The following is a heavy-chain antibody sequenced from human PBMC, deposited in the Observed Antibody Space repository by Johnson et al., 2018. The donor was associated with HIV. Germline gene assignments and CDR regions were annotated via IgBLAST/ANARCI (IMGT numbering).Heavy chain of an antibody. CDR2: IYSADNR. CDR1: GFTVSSNY. CDR3: ATIWPGNFAFDI. V-gene: IGHV3-66*02. J-gene: IGHJ3*02. Sequence: VQLVESGGGLVQPGGSLRLSCAASGFTVSSNYMSWVRQAPGKGLEWVSVIYSADNRNYADSVKGRFSISRDNSKNTVYLQMHSLGPEDTAVYYCATIWPGNFAFDIWGQGTMVTVSS. D-gene: IGHD2-2*02.